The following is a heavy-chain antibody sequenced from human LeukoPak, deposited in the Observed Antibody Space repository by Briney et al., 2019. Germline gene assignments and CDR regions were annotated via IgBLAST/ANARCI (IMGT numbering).Heavy chain of an antibody. CDR2: INHSGST. CDR1: GVSFSGYY. V-gene: IGHV4-34*01. Sequence: SETLSLTCAVYGVSFSGYYWSWIRQPPGKGLEWIGEINHSGSTNYNPSLKSRVTISVDTSKNQSSLKLSSVTAADTAVYYCARGRYSSSWSTFDYWGQGTLVTVSS. J-gene: IGHJ4*02. CDR3: ARGRYSSSWSTFDY. D-gene: IGHD6-13*01.